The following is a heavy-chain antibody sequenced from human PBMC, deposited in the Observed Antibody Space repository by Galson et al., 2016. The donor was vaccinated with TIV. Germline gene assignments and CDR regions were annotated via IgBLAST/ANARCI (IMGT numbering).Heavy chain of an antibody. J-gene: IGHJ3*02. Sequence: SVKVSCKASGGTFSSDAISWVRQAPGQGLEWMGGIIPMFKIADYAQKFQGRVTTSADEFPSAAYMELSSLRFEDTAVYYCARARGYNFENAFHIWGQGTMVTVSS. CDR2: IIPMFKIA. D-gene: IGHD5-18*01. CDR3: ARARGYNFENAFHI. V-gene: IGHV1-69*13. CDR1: GGTFSSDA.